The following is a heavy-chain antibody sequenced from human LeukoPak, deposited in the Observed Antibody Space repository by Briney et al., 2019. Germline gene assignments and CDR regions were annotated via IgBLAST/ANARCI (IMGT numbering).Heavy chain of an antibody. CDR3: TRVGYIDEGIDY. D-gene: IGHD5-24*01. Sequence: GGSLRLSCAASGFTFRNYVIHWVRQAPGKGLEWVAVTSSDLNVKLYADSVKGRFTISRDNAKNSLYLQMNSLRAEDTAIYYCTRVGYIDEGIDYWGQGTLVTVSS. CDR1: GFTFRNYV. V-gene: IGHV3-30-3*01. J-gene: IGHJ4*02. CDR2: TSSDLNVK.